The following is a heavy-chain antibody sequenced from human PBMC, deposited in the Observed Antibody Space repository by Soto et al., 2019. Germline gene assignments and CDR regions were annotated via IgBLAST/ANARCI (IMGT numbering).Heavy chain of an antibody. D-gene: IGHD1-26*01. Sequence: QVQLQESGPGLVKPSQTLSLTCTVSDGSIDSGSYYRSWVRQYQGKGLEWIGSIHYSGSIYYSPSLRSRLTMSADTSKNQFSLKLSSVTVADTAVYYCTRGLDRAKLGYWGQGIQVIVSS. CDR3: TRGLDRAKLGY. CDR2: IHYSGSI. J-gene: IGHJ4*02. V-gene: IGHV4-31*03. CDR1: DGSIDSGSYY.